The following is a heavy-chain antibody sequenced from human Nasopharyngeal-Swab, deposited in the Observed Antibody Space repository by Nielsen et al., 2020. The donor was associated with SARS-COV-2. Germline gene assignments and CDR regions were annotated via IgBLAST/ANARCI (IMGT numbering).Heavy chain of an antibody. CDR1: GFTFSSYG. D-gene: IGHD5-24*01. V-gene: IGHV3-30*18. CDR3: AKDQMAHFDY. CDR2: ISYDGSKK. J-gene: IGHJ4*02. Sequence: GESLKISCAASGFTFSSYGMHWVRQAPGKGLEWVAVISYDGSKKYYADSVKGRFTISRDNSKNRLYLQMNSLRAEDTAVYYCAKDQMAHFDYWGQGTLVTVSS.